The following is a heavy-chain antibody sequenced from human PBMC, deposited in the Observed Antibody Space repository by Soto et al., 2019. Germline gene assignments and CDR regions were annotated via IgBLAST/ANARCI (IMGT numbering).Heavy chain of an antibody. CDR3: AREIAARPNYYYYGMDV. J-gene: IGHJ6*02. D-gene: IGHD6-6*01. V-gene: IGHV3-30-3*01. CDR1: GLTFSSYA. Sequence: GGSLRLSCAASGLTFSSYAMHWVRQAPGKGLEWVAVISYDGSNKYYADSVKGRFTISRDNSKNTLYLQMNSLRAEDTAVYYCAREIAARPNYYYYGMDVWGQGTTVTVS. CDR2: ISYDGSNK.